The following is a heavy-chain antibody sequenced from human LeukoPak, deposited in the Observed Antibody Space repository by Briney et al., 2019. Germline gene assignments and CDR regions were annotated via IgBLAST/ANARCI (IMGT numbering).Heavy chain of an antibody. Sequence: GGSLRLSCAASGFTFSSYWMHWVRQAPGKGLEWVSGISGSADTTYYADSVRGRFTISRDNSKNTLYLQMNSLRAEDTAVYYCAKDRWRTTTSAFDYWGQGTLVTVSS. V-gene: IGHV3-23*01. J-gene: IGHJ4*02. D-gene: IGHD2/OR15-2a*01. CDR3: AKDRWRTTTSAFDY. CDR2: ISGSADTT. CDR1: GFTFSSYW.